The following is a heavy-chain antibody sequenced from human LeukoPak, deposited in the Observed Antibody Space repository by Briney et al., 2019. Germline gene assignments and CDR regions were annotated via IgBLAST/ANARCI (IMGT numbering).Heavy chain of an antibody. D-gene: IGHD3-10*01. V-gene: IGHV4-30-2*01. CDR1: GGSISSGGYS. J-gene: IGHJ5*02. CDR3: ARGIIDYYGSGSKPNWFDP. CDR2: IYHSGST. Sequence: SETLSLTCAVSGGSISSGGYSWSWIWQPPGKGLEWIGYIYHSGSTYYNPSLKGRVTISVDRSKNQFSLKLSSVTAADTAVYYCARGIIDYYGSGSKPNWFDPWGQGTLVTVSS.